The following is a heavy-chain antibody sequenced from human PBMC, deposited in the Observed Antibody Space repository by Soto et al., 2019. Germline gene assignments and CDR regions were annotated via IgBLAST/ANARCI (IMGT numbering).Heavy chain of an antibody. CDR2: INAGSGNT. V-gene: IGHV1-3*01. CDR3: ARGLAADGA. J-gene: IGHJ5*02. Sequence: QVQLVQSGAEGKKPGASVKVSCTASGYTFTHYAIHWVRHAPGQRLEWMGFINAGSGNTKYSQPFQGRITFTKDTSASTAYMDLSSLRSEDTAIYYCARGLAADGAWGQGTLVTVSS. CDR1: GYTFTHYA. D-gene: IGHD6-13*01.